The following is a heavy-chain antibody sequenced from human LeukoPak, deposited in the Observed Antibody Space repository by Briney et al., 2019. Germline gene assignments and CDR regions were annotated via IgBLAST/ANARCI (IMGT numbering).Heavy chain of an antibody. D-gene: IGHD3-22*01. CDR3: ARDLEVASYYDSSGWTSPAGTDY. CDR2: ISSSSSTI. J-gene: IGHJ4*02. Sequence: GRSLRLSCAASGFTFSSYSKNWVRQAPGKGLEWVSYISSSSSTIYYADSVKGRFTISRDNAKNSLYLQMNSLRDEDTAVYYCARDLEVASYYDSSGWTSPAGTDYWGQGTLVTVSS. CDR1: GFTFSSYS. V-gene: IGHV3-48*02.